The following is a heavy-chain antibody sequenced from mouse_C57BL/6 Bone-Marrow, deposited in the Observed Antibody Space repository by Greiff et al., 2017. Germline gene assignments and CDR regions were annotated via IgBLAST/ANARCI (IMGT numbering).Heavy chain of an antibody. J-gene: IGHJ1*03. V-gene: IGHV1-15*01. Sequence: QVQLQQSGAELVRPGASVTLSCKASGYTFTDYEMHWVKQTPVHGLEWIGAIDPETGGTAYNQKFKGKAILTADKSYSTAYMELRSLTSEDSAVYYCTRYSNYKYFDVWGTGTTVTVSS. CDR3: TRYSNYKYFDV. CDR2: IDPETGGT. CDR1: GYTFTDYE. D-gene: IGHD2-5*01.